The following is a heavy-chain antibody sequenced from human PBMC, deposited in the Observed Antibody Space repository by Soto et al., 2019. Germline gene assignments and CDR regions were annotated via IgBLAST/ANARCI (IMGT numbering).Heavy chain of an antibody. D-gene: IGHD1-1*01. V-gene: IGHV4-34*01. CDR3: ARARVMGYQRPNWFDP. CDR2: INHSGST. Sequence: SETLSLTCAVYGGSFSGYYWSWIRQPPGKGLEWIGEINHSGSTNYNPSLKSRVTISVDTSKNQFSLKLSSVTAADTAVYYCARARVMGYQRPNWFDPWGQGTLVTVSS. CDR1: GGSFSGYY. J-gene: IGHJ5*02.